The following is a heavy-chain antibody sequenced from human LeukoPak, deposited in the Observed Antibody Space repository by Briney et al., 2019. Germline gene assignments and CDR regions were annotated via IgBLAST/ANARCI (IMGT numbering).Heavy chain of an antibody. D-gene: IGHD3-22*01. J-gene: IGHJ4*02. CDR1: GFTFSSYG. CDR2: IRYDGSNK. V-gene: IGHV3-30*02. CDR3: AKPRYRTYYDSSGYYSPDY. Sequence: GGSLRLSCAASGFTFSSYGMHWVRQAPGKGLEWVAFIRYDGSNKYYADSVKGRFTISRDNSKNTLYLQMNSLRAEDTAVYYCAKPRYRTYYDSSGYYSPDYWGQGTLVTVSS.